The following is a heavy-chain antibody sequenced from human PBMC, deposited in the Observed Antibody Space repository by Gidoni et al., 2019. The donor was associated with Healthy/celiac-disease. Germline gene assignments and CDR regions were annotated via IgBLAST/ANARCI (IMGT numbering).Heavy chain of an antibody. CDR3: ARESGLWYDLLTGYYLY. J-gene: IGHJ4*02. Sequence: QLQLVQSGAAGKRPGASVKVSCKASGYAFTGYYIPWVRQAPGQGLEWMGRISPDSGDTSISTVYMELSRLRSDDTAVYYCARESGLWYDLLTGYYLYWGQGTLVTVSS. CDR2: ISPDSG. D-gene: IGHD3-9*01. CDR1: GYAFTGYY. V-gene: IGHV1-2*06.